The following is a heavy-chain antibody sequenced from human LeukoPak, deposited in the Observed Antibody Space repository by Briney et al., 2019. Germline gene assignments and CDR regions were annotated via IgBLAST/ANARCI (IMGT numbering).Heavy chain of an antibody. CDR1: GYTLIELS. J-gene: IGHJ6*03. CDR3: ARGRGGRRIYHYYMDV. V-gene: IGHV1-24*01. Sequence: ASVKVSCKVSGYTLIELSMHWVRQAPGKGLEWMGTFDPENGEIIYAQKFQGRVTMTEDTSTDTAYMELSSLRSEDTAVYYCARGRGGRRIYHYYMDVWGKGTTVTISS. D-gene: IGHD3-16*01. CDR2: FDPENGEI.